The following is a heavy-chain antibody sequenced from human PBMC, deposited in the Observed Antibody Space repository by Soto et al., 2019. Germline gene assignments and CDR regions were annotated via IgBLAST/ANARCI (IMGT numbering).Heavy chain of an antibody. CDR2: ISAYNGNT. V-gene: IGHV1-18*01. CDR1: GYTFTSYG. D-gene: IGHD3-3*01. Sequence: ASVKVSCKASGYTFTSYGISWVRQAPGQGLEWMGWISAYNGNTNYAQKLQGRVTMTTDTSTSTAYIELRSLRSDDTAVYYCASDFLLIRFADESYYYYSMDAWGQGTTVTVTS. CDR3: ASDFLLIRFADESYYYYSMDA. J-gene: IGHJ6*02.